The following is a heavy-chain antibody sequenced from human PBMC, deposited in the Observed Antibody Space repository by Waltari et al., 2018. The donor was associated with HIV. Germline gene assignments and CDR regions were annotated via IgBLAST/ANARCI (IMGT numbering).Heavy chain of an antibody. V-gene: IGHV3-20*04. CDR1: GFHFSAYN. CDR2: SDWNGDDL. J-gene: IGHJ6*02. Sequence: EAQLVESGGGVARPGGYLRLSCVASGFHFSAYNMNWVRQAPGMGLEWVASSDWNGDDLRYADSVKGRFLISRDNTQDSLHLRMTSLRIEDTAQYFCTRDGPYYYFGFDVWGHGVSVTVSS. CDR3: TRDGPYYYFGFDV.